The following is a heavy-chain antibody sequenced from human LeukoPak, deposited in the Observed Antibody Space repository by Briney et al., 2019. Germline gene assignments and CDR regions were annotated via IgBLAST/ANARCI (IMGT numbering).Heavy chain of an antibody. Sequence: PSETLSLTCAVSGGSISSGGYSWSWLRQPPGKGPEWIGYIYHSGSTYYNPSLKSRVTISVDRSKNQFSLKLSSVTAADTAVYYCARTSIAARRANAFDIWGQGTMVTVSS. D-gene: IGHD6-6*01. CDR1: GGSISSGGYS. J-gene: IGHJ3*02. CDR3: ARTSIAARRANAFDI. V-gene: IGHV4-30-2*01. CDR2: IYHSGST.